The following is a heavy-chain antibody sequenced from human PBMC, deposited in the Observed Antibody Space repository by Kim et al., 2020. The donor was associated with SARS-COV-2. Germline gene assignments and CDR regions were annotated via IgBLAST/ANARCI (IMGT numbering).Heavy chain of an antibody. CDR2: IYYSGST. V-gene: IGHV4-39*01. J-gene: IGHJ5*02. D-gene: IGHD4-17*01. Sequence: SETLSLTCTVSGGSISSSSYYWGWIRQPPGKGLEWIGSIYYSGSTYYNPSLKSRVTISVDTSKNQFSLKLSSVTAADTSVYYCARPAVDYPLPWFDPWG. CDR3: ARPAVDYPLPWFDP. CDR1: GGSISSSSYY.